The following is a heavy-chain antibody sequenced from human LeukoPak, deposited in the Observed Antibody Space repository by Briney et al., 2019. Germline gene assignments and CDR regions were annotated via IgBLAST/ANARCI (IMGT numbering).Heavy chain of an antibody. Sequence: PGGSLRLSCAASGFTFSSYGMHWVRQAPGKGLEWVALIIYDGSNKYYADSVKGRFTISRDNSKNTLYLQMNSLRAEDTAMYYCAKGMATKYYFDYWGQGTLVTVSS. CDR3: AKGMATKYYFDY. CDR2: IIYDGSNK. D-gene: IGHD5-24*01. CDR1: GFTFSSYG. J-gene: IGHJ4*02. V-gene: IGHV3-30*02.